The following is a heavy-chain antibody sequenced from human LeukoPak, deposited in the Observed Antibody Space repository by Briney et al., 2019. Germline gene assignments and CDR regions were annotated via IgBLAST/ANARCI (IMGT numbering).Heavy chain of an antibody. CDR1: GGSISSYY. CDR3: ARDGDTSGYYDY. Sequence: SETLSLTCTVSGGSISSYYWSWIRQPPGKGLEWIGYIYYSGSTNYNPSLKSRVTISVDTSKNQFSLKLSSVTTADTAVYYCARDGDTSGYYDYWGQGTLVTVSS. J-gene: IGHJ4*02. V-gene: IGHV4-59*01. CDR2: IYYSGST. D-gene: IGHD3-22*01.